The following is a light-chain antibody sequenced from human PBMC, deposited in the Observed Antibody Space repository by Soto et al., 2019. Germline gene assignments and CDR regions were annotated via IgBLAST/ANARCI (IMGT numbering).Light chain of an antibody. CDR2: EVR. CDR1: SRDVGAYNL. Sequence: QSVLAQPASVSGSPGQSITISCSGTSRDVGAYNLVSWYQQFPGKGPKLLIYEVRHRPSGVSYRFSGSKSGNTASLTISSLLPEDEAVYFCSSFSSRNAVVFGGGTKVTV. CDR3: SSFSSRNAVV. V-gene: IGLV2-14*01. J-gene: IGLJ2*01.